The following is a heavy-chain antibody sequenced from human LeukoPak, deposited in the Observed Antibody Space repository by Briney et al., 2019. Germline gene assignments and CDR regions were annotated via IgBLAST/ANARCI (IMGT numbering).Heavy chain of an antibody. CDR3: AKGHTYGMI. CDR1: GFTSRNYY. V-gene: IGHV3-11*01. D-gene: IGHD5-18*01. J-gene: IGHJ4*02. Sequence: PGGSLRLSCSASGFTSRNYYMTWLRQTPGKGLEWLSYISTSGDIMDYADSVKGRFTISRDNAKASLYLQMKSLGADDTAIYYCAKGHTYGMIWGRGALVTVSS. CDR2: ISTSGDIM.